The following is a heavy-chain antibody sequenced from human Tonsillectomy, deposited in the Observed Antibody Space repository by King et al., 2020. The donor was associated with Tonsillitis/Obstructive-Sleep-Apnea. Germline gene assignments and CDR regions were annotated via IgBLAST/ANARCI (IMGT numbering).Heavy chain of an antibody. J-gene: IGHJ4*02. D-gene: IGHD3-3*01. CDR2: IKSKTDGGTT. CDR3: TTRSPYYDFWSGYYTEADY. Sequence: VQLVESGGGLVKPGGSLRLSCAASGFTFSNAWMSWVRQAPGKGPEWVGRIKSKTDGGTTDYAAPVKGRFTISRDDSKNTTYLQMNSLKTEDTAVDYCTTRSPYYDFWSGYYTEADYWGQGTLVTVSS. V-gene: IGHV3-15*01. CDR1: GFTFSNAW.